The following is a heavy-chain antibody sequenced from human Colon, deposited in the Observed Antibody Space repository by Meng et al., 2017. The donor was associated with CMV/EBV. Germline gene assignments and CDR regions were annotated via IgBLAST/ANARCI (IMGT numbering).Heavy chain of an antibody. CDR2: ISSSGSTI. J-gene: IGHJ4*02. CDR3: ARHYYHNWNDYCFDI. Sequence: GESLKISCAASGFTFSDYYMSWIRQAPGKGLEWVSYISSSGSTIYYADSVKGRFTISRDNANNSLFLQMNDLRAEDTAVYYCARHYYHNWNDYCFDIWGQGTLVTVSS. D-gene: IGHD1-1*01. V-gene: IGHV3-11*04. CDR1: GFTFSDYY.